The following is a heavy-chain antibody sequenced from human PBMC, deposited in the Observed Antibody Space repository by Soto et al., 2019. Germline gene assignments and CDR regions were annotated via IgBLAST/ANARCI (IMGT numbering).Heavy chain of an antibody. CDR2: IGGSGGNR. Sequence: EVQLLESGGGLVQPGGSLRLYCAASGFTFNAYAMTWVRQAPGKGLEWVSAIGGSGGNRYYAASVKGRFTISRDNSKHTLDLQMSRLRVEDTAVYYCARVASDYINSADHWGQGILVIVSS. D-gene: IGHD4-4*01. J-gene: IGHJ4*02. V-gene: IGHV3-23*01. CDR1: GFTFNAYA. CDR3: ARVASDYINSADH.